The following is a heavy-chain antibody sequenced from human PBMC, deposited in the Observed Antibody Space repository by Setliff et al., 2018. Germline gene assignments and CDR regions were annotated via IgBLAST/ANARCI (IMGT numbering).Heavy chain of an antibody. D-gene: IGHD6-6*01. CDR3: AIEYSNSSPTVYYYMDV. CDR2: IIPLFETT. J-gene: IGHJ6*03. Sequence: SVKVSCKASGGIFNSFSITWVRQAPGQGLEWMGRIIPLFETTNYVEKFQGRVTITADKSTSTAYMELSRLTSEDTAVYYCAIEYSNSSPTVYYYMDVWGKGTTVTVSS. CDR1: GGIFNSFS. V-gene: IGHV1-69*06.